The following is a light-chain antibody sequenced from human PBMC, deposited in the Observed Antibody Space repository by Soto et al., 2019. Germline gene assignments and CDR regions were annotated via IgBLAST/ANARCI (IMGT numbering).Light chain of an antibody. CDR2: EVS. CDR1: SSDVGGYYY. V-gene: IGLV2-8*01. Sequence: QSALTQPPSASGSPGQSVTISCTGTSSDVGGYYYVSWYQQHPGKAPKLMIYEVSKRPSGVPDRFSGSQSGTSASLAITGLLAEDEADYFCQSYDNSLSGWVFGGGTKLTVL. CDR3: QSYDNSLSGWV. J-gene: IGLJ3*02.